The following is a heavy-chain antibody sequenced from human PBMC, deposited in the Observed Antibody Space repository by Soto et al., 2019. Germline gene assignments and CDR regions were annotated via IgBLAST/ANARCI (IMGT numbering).Heavy chain of an antibody. CDR2: ISSSSSYI. CDR1: GFTFSSYS. Sequence: EVQLVESGGGLVKHGGSLRLSCAASGFTFSSYSMNWVRQAPGKGLEWVSSISSSSSYIYYADSVKGRFTISRDNAKNSLYLQMNSLRAEDTAVYYCAREYYYDSSGYYYYFDYWGQGTLVTVSS. V-gene: IGHV3-21*01. D-gene: IGHD3-22*01. J-gene: IGHJ4*02. CDR3: AREYYYDSSGYYYYFDY.